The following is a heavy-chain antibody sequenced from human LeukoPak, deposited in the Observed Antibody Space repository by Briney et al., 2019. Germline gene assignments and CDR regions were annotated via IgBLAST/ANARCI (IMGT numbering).Heavy chain of an antibody. CDR1: GGTFSSYA. Sequence: SVKVSCKASGGTFSSYAISWVRQAPGQGLEWMGRIIPILGIANYAQKFQGRVTNTADKSTSTAYMELSSLRPEDTAVYYCASVTRMATWGQGTLVTVSS. D-gene: IGHD1-14*01. CDR3: ASVTRMAT. J-gene: IGHJ5*02. V-gene: IGHV1-69*04. CDR2: IIPILGIA.